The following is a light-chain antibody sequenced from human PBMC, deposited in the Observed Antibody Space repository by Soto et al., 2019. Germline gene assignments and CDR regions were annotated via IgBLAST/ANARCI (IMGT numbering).Light chain of an antibody. J-gene: IGKJ1*01. CDR1: QSVSSNY. CDR3: QHYGTSSWT. CDR2: GAS. V-gene: IGKV3-20*01. Sequence: EIVLTQSPGTLSLSPGERATLSCRASQSVSSNYLAWYQQKPGQAPRLLIYGASSRATGMPDRFSGSGSGTDFPLTISRLEPEDFAVYYCQHYGTSSWTFGQGSKVEIK.